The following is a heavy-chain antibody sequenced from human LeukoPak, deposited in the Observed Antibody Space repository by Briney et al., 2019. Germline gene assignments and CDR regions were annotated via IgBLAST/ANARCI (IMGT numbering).Heavy chain of an antibody. CDR1: GGSFSGYY. J-gene: IGHJ4*02. Sequence: SETLSLTCAVYGGSFSGYYWSWIRQPPGKGLEWIGEVSHSGSTNYNPSLKSRVTISVDTSKNQFSLKLSSVTAADTAVYYCARGGYSYGPTLDYWGQGTLVTVSS. CDR2: VSHSGST. V-gene: IGHV4-34*01. CDR3: ARGGYSYGPTLDY. D-gene: IGHD5-18*01.